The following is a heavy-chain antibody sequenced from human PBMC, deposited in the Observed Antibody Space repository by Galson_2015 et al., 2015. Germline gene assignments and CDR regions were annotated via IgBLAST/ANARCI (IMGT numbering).Heavy chain of an antibody. V-gene: IGHV3-23*01. Sequence: SLRLSCAASGLSFSSHAIHWVRQAPGKGLEWVSGISAGGESTYYAVSVEGRFTVSRDNSKNTLDLHMVGLRAEDTAVYFCAKDISPHPIRERNHYFGYWGQGTLVTVSS. CDR2: ISAGGEST. CDR1: GLSFSSHA. J-gene: IGHJ4*02. CDR3: AKDISPHPIRERNHYFGY. D-gene: IGHD1-1*01.